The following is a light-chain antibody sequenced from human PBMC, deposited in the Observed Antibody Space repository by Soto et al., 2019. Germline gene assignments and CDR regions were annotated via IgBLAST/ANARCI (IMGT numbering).Light chain of an antibody. V-gene: IGKV3-20*01. J-gene: IGKJ1*01. Sequence: ENALTQSPGTLSLSPGQRATLSCRASHTISSSYLAWYQQKPGQAPRLLIYAISDRATGVPDRFRGSGSGTDFTLTITRLEPEDFAVYFCQQYDSSPRTFGQGTKVEIK. CDR3: QQYDSSPRT. CDR1: HTISSSY. CDR2: AIS.